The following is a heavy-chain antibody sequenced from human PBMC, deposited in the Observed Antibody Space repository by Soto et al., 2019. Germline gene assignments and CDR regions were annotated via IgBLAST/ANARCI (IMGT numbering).Heavy chain of an antibody. V-gene: IGHV1-3*01. CDR3: AREVGYSNYYYYYYYMDV. CDR2: INAGNGNT. D-gene: IGHD4-4*01. CDR1: GYTFTTYA. Sequence: SVKVSWKASGYTFTTYAMHWVRQAPGQRLEWMGWINAGNGNTKYSQKFQGRVTITRDTSASTAYMELRSLRSEDTAVYYCAREVGYSNYYYYYYYMDVWGKGTTVTVSS. J-gene: IGHJ6*03.